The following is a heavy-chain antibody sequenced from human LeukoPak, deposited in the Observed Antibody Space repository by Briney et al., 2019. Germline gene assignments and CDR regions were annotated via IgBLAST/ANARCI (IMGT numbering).Heavy chain of an antibody. CDR2: ISSSGSTI. V-gene: IGHV3-48*03. CDR1: GFTFSSYE. D-gene: IGHD3-22*01. J-gene: IGHJ4*02. Sequence: PGGSLRLSCAASGFTFSSYEMNWVRQAPGEGLEWVSYISSSGSTIYYADSVKGRFTISRDNAKNSLYLQMNSLRAEDTAVYYCASVSGYYSYYFDYWGQGTLVTVSS. CDR3: ASVSGYYSYYFDY.